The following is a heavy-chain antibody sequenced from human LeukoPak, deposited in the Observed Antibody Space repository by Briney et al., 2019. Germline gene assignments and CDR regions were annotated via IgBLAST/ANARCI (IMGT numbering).Heavy chain of an antibody. J-gene: IGHJ4*02. CDR3: ARDKYYDSRSTFDY. V-gene: IGHV4-34*01. CDR2: INHSGST. CDR1: GGSFSGYY. Sequence: PSETLSLTCAVYGGSFSGYYWSWIRQPPGKGLEWIGEINHSGSTNYNPSLKSRVTISVDTSKNQFSLKLSSVTAADTAVYYCARDKYYDSRSTFDYWGQGTLVTVSS. D-gene: IGHD3-22*01.